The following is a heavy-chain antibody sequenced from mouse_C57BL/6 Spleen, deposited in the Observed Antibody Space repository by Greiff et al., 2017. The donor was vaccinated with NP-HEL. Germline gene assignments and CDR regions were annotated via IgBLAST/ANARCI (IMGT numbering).Heavy chain of an antibody. Sequence: ESGPGLVKPSQSLSLTCSVTGYSITSGYYWNWIRQFPGNKLEWMGYISYDGSNNYNPSLKNRISITRDTSKNQFFLKLNSVTTEDTATYYCAREYGYPYFDYWGQGTTLTVSS. CDR2: ISYDGSN. D-gene: IGHD2-2*01. CDR3: AREYGYPYFDY. CDR1: GYSITSGYY. V-gene: IGHV3-6*01. J-gene: IGHJ2*01.